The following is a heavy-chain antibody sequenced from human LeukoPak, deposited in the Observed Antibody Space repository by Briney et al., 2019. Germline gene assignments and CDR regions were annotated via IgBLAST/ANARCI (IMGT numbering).Heavy chain of an antibody. J-gene: IGHJ4*02. CDR1: GFTFSSFE. CDR3: ARDGYYYDSSGYTDQVIDY. D-gene: IGHD3-22*01. Sequence: PGGSLRLSCAASGFTFSSFEMNWVRQAPGKGLEWVSHISSSGSTIYYADSVKGRFTISRDNAKNSLYLQMNSLRAEDTAVYYCARDGYYYDSSGYTDQVIDYWGQGTLVTVSS. CDR2: ISSSGSTI. V-gene: IGHV3-48*03.